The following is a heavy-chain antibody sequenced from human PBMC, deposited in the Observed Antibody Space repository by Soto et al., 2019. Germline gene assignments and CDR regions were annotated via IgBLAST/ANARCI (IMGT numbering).Heavy chain of an antibody. V-gene: IGHV4-4*02. D-gene: IGHD3-3*01. J-gene: IGHJ4*02. CDR2: VFHNGFT. CDR3: ARAPTDRDEWYSYFDS. CDR1: GGSISSDNW. Sequence: QEQLQESGPGLVKPSGTLSLTCAVSGGSISSDNWWSWVRQPPGRGLEWIGEVFHNGFTTYNPSLKSRVTISVDKSQNHFSLNLKSVTAADTAVYYCARAPTDRDEWYSYFDSWGQGTRVIVSS.